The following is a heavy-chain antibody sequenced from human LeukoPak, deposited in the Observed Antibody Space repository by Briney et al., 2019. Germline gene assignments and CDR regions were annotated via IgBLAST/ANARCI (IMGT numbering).Heavy chain of an antibody. J-gene: IGHJ3*02. V-gene: IGHV4-30-4*01. CDR2: TFYSGST. D-gene: IGHD2-2*01. Sequence: SETLSLTCTVSGGSISSGDYYWSWIRQHPEKGLEWIGYTFYSGSTYYNPSLKSRVTISVDTSKNQFSLKLSSVTAADTAVYYCAREGLDIVVVPAAKGDAFDIWGQGTMVTVSS. CDR3: AREGLDIVVVPAAKGDAFDI. CDR1: GGSISSGDYY.